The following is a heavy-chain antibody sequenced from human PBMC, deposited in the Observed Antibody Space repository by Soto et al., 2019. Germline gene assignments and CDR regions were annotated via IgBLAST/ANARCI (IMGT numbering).Heavy chain of an antibody. CDR2: IIPIFGTA. V-gene: IGHV1-69*01. Sequence: QVQLVQSGAEVKKPGSSVKVSWKASGGTFSSYAISWVRQAPGQGLEWMGGIIPIFGTANYAQKFQGRVTIIADESTSTAYMELSSLRSEDTAVYYCARDPYYYDSSGYYYPLSYWGQGTLVTVSS. CDR1: GGTFSSYA. J-gene: IGHJ4*02. D-gene: IGHD3-22*01. CDR3: ARDPYYYDSSGYYYPLSY.